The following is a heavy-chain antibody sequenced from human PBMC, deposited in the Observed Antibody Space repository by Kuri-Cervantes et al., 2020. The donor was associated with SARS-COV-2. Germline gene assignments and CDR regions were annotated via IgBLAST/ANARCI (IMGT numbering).Heavy chain of an antibody. CDR3: ARDHYTYYYYMDV. V-gene: IGHV3-48*01. J-gene: IGHJ6*03. D-gene: IGHD4-11*01. CDR2: ISSNSSTI. Sequence: GESLKISCAASGFTFSSYSMNWVRQAPGKGLEWVSYISSNSSTIYYADSVKGRFTISRDNAKNSLYLQMNSLRAEDTAVYYCARDHYTYYYYMDVWGKGTTVTVSS. CDR1: GFTFSSYS.